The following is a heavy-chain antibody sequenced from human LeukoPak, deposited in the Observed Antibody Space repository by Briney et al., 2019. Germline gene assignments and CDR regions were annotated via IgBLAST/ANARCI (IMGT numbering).Heavy chain of an antibody. CDR1: GFRFSDYS. CDR3: ARDYKYAFDN. J-gene: IGHJ4*02. Sequence: GGSLRLSCAASGFRFSDYSMNWVRQAPGKGLEWISYIGIDSGNTNYADSAKGRFTISGDKAKNPLYLQMNSLRVEDTAVYYCARDYKYAFDNWGQGTLVTVSS. V-gene: IGHV3-48*01. D-gene: IGHD5-24*01. CDR2: IGIDSGNT.